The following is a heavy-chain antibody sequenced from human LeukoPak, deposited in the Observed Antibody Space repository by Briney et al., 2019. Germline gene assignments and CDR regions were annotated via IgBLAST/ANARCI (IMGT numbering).Heavy chain of an antibody. V-gene: IGHV4-59*01. D-gene: IGHD5-18*01. Sequence: SETLSLTCAVYGGSFSGYYWSWIRQPPGKGLEWIGYIYYSGSTNYNPSLKSRVTISVDTSKNQFSLKLSSVAAADTAVYYCARVRTVDTAMVYYYYYMDVWGKGTTVTVSS. CDR2: IYYSGST. J-gene: IGHJ6*03. CDR1: GGSFSGYY. CDR3: ARVRTVDTAMVYYYYYMDV.